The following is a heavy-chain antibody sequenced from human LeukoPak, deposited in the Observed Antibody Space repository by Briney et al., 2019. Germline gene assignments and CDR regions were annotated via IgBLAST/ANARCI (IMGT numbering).Heavy chain of an antibody. V-gene: IGHV3-74*01. D-gene: IGHD3-22*01. CDR3: ARDLELAYYDSTGYEY. CDR2: INNDGSST. Sequence: GGSLRLSCAASGFTFSAYWMHWVRHAPGKGLEWVSRINNDGSSTTYADSVKGRFTISRDNVKNTLYLQMNSLRAEDTAVYYCARDLELAYYDSTGYEYWGQGNLVTVSS. J-gene: IGHJ4*02. CDR1: GFTFSAYW.